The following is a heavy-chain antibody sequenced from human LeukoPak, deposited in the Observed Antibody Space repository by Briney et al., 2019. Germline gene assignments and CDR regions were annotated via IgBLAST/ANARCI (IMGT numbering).Heavy chain of an antibody. CDR1: GFTFSSSA. CDR2: ISNNGGYT. CDR3: AKQLGYCSDGSCYFPY. D-gene: IGHD2-15*01. Sequence: GGSLRLSCAASGFTFSSSAMSWVRQAPGKGLEWVSAISNNGGYTYYADSVQGRFTISRDNSKSTLCLQMNSLRAEDTAVYCCAKQLGYCSDGSCYFPYWGQGTLVTVSS. J-gene: IGHJ4*02. V-gene: IGHV3-23*01.